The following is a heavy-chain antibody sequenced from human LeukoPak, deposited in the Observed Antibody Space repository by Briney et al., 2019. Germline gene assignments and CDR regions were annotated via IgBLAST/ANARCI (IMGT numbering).Heavy chain of an antibody. CDR2: ISSSSSYI. D-gene: IGHD2-8*01. Sequence: PGGSLRLSCAASGFTFSSYSMNWVRQAQGKGLEWVSSISSSSSYIYYADSVKGRFTISRDNAKNSLYLQMNSLRADDTAVYYCARDRSKVLMVYANDAFDIWGQGTMVTVSS. CDR1: GFTFSSYS. CDR3: ARDRSKVLMVYANDAFDI. V-gene: IGHV3-21*01. J-gene: IGHJ3*02.